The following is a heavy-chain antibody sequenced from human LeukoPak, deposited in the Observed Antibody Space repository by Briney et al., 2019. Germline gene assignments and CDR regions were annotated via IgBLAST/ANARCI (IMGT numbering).Heavy chain of an antibody. CDR3: ARESSYGPVDY. J-gene: IGHJ4*02. V-gene: IGHV4-59*01. CDR1: GGSISSYY. Sequence: SETLSLTCTVSGGSISSYYWSWIRQPPGKGLEWTGYIYYSGSTNYNPSLKSRVTISVDTSKNQFSLELSSVTAADTAVYYCARESSYGPVDYWGQGTLVTVSS. D-gene: IGHD5-18*01. CDR2: IYYSGST.